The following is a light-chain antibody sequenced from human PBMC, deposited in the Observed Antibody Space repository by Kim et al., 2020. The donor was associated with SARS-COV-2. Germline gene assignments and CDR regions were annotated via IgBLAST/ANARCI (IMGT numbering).Light chain of an antibody. CDR3: QQSYITPFT. J-gene: IGKJ3*01. CDR2: AAS. CDR1: QSISSH. Sequence: DIQMTQSPSSLSASVGDRVTITCRTTQSISSHLNWYQQKPGGAPKLLISAASTLQGGVPSRFSGSGSETDFTLTISSLQPEDFATYFCQQSYITPFTFCPGTKVDIK. V-gene: IGKV1-39*01.